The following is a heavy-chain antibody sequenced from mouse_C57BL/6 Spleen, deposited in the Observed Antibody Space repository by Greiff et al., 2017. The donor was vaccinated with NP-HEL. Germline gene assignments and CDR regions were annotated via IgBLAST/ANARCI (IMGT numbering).Heavy chain of an antibody. CDR3: ARHEDTGQLRSWFAY. V-gene: IGHV1-62-2*01. CDR1: GYTFTEYT. CDR2: FYPGSGSI. D-gene: IGHD3-2*02. Sequence: QVQLQQSGAELVKPGASVKLSCKASGYTFTEYTIHWVKQRPGQGLEWIGWFYPGSGSIKYNEKFKDKATLTADKSSSTAYMELSRLTSEDSAVDFWARHEDTGQLRSWFAYWGQGTLVTVSA. J-gene: IGHJ3*01.